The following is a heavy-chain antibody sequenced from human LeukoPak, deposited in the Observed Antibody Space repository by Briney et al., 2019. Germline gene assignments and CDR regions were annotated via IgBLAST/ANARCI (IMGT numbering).Heavy chain of an antibody. CDR1: GYTFTGYY. Sequence: AASVKVSCKASGYTFTGYYMHWVRQAPGQGLEWMGWINPNSGGTNYAQKFQGRVTVTRDTSISTAYMELSRLRSDDTAVYYCARDRYPLGYCSSTSCYPKRPPTVPDPWGQGTLVTVSS. V-gene: IGHV1-2*02. J-gene: IGHJ5*02. CDR2: INPNSGGT. D-gene: IGHD2-2*01. CDR3: ARDRYPLGYCSSTSCYPKRPPTVPDP.